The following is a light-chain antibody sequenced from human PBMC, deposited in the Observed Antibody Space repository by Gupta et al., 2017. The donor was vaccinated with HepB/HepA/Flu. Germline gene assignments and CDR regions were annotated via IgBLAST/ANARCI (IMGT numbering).Light chain of an antibody. J-gene: IGLJ1*01. CDR3: CSYAGNYLYV. Sequence: QPALTQPRSVSGSPGPSVTISCTGTSSYVGRYNYVSWYQQHPGKAPKFMIYDVTKRPSGVPDRFSGSKSGNTASLTISGLQAEDEADYYCCSYAGNYLYVFGTGTKVTVL. CDR1: SSYVGRYNY. CDR2: DVT. V-gene: IGLV2-11*01.